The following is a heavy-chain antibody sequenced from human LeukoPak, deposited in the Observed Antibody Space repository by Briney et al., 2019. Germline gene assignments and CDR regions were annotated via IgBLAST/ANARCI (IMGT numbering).Heavy chain of an antibody. CDR1: GFSFSRYW. CDR2: INEDGSIT. Sequence: GGSLRLSCADSGFSFSRYWMHWVRQVPGKGLVWVSRINEDGSITNYADSVKGRFTISRDNAKRTLYLQMHSLRAEDTAMYYCARDLSGAWDFWGQGALVTVSS. V-gene: IGHV3-74*01. CDR3: ARDLSGAWDF. J-gene: IGHJ4*02. D-gene: IGHD1-26*01.